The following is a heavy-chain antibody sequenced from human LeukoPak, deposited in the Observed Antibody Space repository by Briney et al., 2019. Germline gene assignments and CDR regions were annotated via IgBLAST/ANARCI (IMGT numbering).Heavy chain of an antibody. V-gene: IGHV3-21*01. CDR3: TGGSGSPPNHYYYYYGMDV. CDR2: ISSSSSYI. D-gene: IGHD3-10*01. J-gene: IGHJ6*02. Sequence: GRSVRLFRAASGFTFSSHSMNCARHPPGKGLECVSSISSSSSYIYYADSVKGRLTISRDNAKNSLYLQMNSLRAEDTAVYYGTGGSGSPPNHYYYYYGMDVWGQGTTVTVSS. CDR1: GFTFSSHS.